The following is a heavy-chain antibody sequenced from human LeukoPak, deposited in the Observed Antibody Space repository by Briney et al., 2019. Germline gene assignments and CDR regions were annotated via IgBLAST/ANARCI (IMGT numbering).Heavy chain of an antibody. CDR1: GGSIRSCY. CDR3: ARSYDTNFDY. J-gene: IGHJ4*02. CDR2: IYFSGST. Sequence: SETLSLTCTVSGGSIRSCYWSWIRQPPRKGLEWIGYIYFSGSTSYNPSLKSRVTISVDRSKNQFSLKLSSVAAADTAVYYCARSYDTNFDYWGQGTLVTVSS. V-gene: IGHV4-59*01. D-gene: IGHD3-3*01.